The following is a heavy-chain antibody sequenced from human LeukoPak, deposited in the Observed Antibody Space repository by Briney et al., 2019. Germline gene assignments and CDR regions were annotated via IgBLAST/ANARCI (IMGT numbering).Heavy chain of an antibody. Sequence: PGGSLRLSCAASGFTFSNYWMNWVRQAPGKGLEGVASIKEDGSEKYYVDSVKGRFTISRDNARNSLSLQMNSLTAEDTALYYCARGLGYGWFDPWGQGTLVTVSS. D-gene: IGHD5-18*01. CDR1: GFTFSNYW. CDR2: IKEDGSEK. V-gene: IGHV3-7*05. J-gene: IGHJ5*02. CDR3: ARGLGYGWFDP.